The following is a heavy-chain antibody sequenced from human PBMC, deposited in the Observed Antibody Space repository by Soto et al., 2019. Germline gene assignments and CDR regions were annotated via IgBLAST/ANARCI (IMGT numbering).Heavy chain of an antibody. CDR1: GFTVSSKY. CDR2: IYTSGNT. D-gene: IGHD3-22*01. V-gene: IGHV3-53*01. J-gene: IGHJ4*02. Sequence: PGGSLRLSCAASGFTVSSKYMSWVRQAPGKGLEWVSIIYTSGNTFYADSVKGRFTISRDNSKNTLYLQMNSLRAEDTAIYYCARERESSGYILAYWGRGTLVTVSS. CDR3: ARERESSGYILAY.